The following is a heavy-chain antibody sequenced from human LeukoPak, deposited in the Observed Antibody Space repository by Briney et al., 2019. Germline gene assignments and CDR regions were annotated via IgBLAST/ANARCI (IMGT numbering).Heavy chain of an antibody. CDR1: GASMRNYY. D-gene: IGHD3-16*01. J-gene: IGHJ4*02. V-gene: IGHV4-4*07. Sequence: SETLSLTCTVSGASMRNYYWSWIRQPAGKGLEWIGRIYTNGNSNFDPSLRSRVTMSVDTSKNQFSLKLSSVTAADTAVYYCASWRNSEGFGFWGQGTLVTVSS. CDR3: ASWRNSEGFGF. CDR2: IYTNGNS.